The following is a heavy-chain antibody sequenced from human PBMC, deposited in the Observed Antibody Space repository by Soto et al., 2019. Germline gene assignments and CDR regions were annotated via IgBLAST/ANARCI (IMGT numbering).Heavy chain of an antibody. Sequence: GGSLRLSCAASGFTFSSHLMHWVRQAPGKGLVWVSRINSDGRSTSYADSVKGRFTISRDNAKNTLYLQMNSLRAEDTAVYYCARDVGGYCSGSSCYADAFDIWGQGTMVTVSS. V-gene: IGHV3-74*01. CDR3: ARDVGGYCSGSSCYADAFDI. J-gene: IGHJ3*02. CDR1: GFTFSSHL. D-gene: IGHD2-15*01. CDR2: INSDGRST.